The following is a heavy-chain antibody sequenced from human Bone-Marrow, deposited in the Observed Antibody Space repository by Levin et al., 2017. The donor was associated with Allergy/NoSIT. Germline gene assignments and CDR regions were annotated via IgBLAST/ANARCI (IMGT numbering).Heavy chain of an antibody. J-gene: IGHJ5*02. V-gene: IGHV3-23*01. Sequence: PGGSLRLSCAASGLSLGNFAMDWVRQAPGQGLEWVSSISKNGDTYYADSVKGRFTMSRDNAKDTVFLHMNNLSGDDTAVYSCEREPLGVSMVVERAWFDPWGQGTQVTVSS. CDR2: ISKNGDT. CDR1: GLSLGNFA. CDR3: EREPLGVSMVVERAWFDP. D-gene: IGHD2-2*01.